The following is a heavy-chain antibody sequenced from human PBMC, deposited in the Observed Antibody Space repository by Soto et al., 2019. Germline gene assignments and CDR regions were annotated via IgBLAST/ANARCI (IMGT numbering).Heavy chain of an antibody. CDR3: ARGRAGGFLNAY. CDR2: IGAAGDT. Sequence: IRDRYRAAELNCGGHGVRWISQAAGKGLEWVSAIGAAGDTYYPDSVKGRFTISRDNAKNSLYLQMNSLRAEDTAVYYCARGRAGGFLNAYWGQGTLVIVFS. CDR1: ELNCGGHG. V-gene: IGHV3-13*01. J-gene: IGHJ4*02. D-gene: IGHD5-12*01.